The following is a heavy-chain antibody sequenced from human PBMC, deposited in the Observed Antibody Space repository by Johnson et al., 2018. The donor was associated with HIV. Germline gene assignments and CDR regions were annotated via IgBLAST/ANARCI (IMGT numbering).Heavy chain of an antibody. V-gene: IGHV3-30*03. CDR2: ISCDGSKK. CDR3: ARGIPTLPLTGTQGFDI. J-gene: IGHJ3*02. Sequence: VQLVESGGGVVQPGRSLRLSCAASGFTFSSYGMHWVRQAPGKGLEWVALISCDGSKKYLADSVKGRLTISRGYSKNTLYLQMNSLRAEDTAVYYCARGIPTLPLTGTQGFDIWGQGTMVTVSS. D-gene: IGHD1-20*01. CDR1: GFTFSSYG.